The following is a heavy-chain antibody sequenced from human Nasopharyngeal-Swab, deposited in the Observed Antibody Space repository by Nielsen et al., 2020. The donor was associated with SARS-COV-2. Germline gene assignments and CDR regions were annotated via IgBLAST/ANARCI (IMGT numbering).Heavy chain of an antibody. Sequence: WIRQPPGKGLEWVSLISGDGGSTYYADSVKGRFTISRDNSKNSLYLQVNSLGTEDTALYYCAKAHCSSTSCYHRGGPMDVWGKGTTVTVSS. V-gene: IGHV3-43*02. D-gene: IGHD2-2*01. J-gene: IGHJ6*03. CDR2: ISGDGGST. CDR3: AKAHCSSTSCYHRGGPMDV.